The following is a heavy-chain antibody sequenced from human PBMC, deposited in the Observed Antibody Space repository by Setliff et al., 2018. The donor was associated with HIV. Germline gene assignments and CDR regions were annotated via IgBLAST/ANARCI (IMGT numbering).Heavy chain of an antibody. D-gene: IGHD3-22*01. Sequence: SETLSLTCAVYGGSFSGYYWSWIRQPPGKGLGWIGEINHSGSTIYNPSLESRVTISVDTSKNQFSLRLNSVTAADTAVYYCARGGYSDSSGYYHPFDYWGQGTLVTVS. J-gene: IGHJ4*02. V-gene: IGHV4-34*01. CDR1: GGSFSGYY. CDR3: ARGGYSDSSGYYHPFDY. CDR2: INHSGST.